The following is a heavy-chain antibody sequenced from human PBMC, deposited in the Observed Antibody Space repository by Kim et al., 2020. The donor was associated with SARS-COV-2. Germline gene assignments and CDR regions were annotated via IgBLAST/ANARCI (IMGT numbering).Heavy chain of an antibody. V-gene: IGHV3-49*04. J-gene: IGHJ4*02. D-gene: IGHD2-8*01. CDR2: IKNEAFGGAI. CDR1: GFTFTDYA. CDR3: TRGMNGHNTAGSY. Sequence: GGSLRLSCTTSGFTFTDYALSWVRQAPGKGLEWVAFIKNEAFGGAIAYAASVKGRFTISRDDSKAIVYLEMNNLGTEDTALYYCTRGMNGHNTAGSYWGQGTLVSVSS.